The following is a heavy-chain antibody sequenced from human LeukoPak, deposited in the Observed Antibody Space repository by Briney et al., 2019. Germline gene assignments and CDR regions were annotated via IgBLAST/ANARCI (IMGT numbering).Heavy chain of an antibody. V-gene: IGHV4-59*01. CDR1: GGSISSYY. D-gene: IGHD3-22*01. J-gene: IGHJ3*02. Sequence: SETLSLTCTVSGGSISSYYWSWIRQPPGKGLEWIGYIYDSGNIDYNPSLKSRVTISVDTSKNQLSLKLSSVTAAETAMYYCARADYHDSGFAINIWGQGTMVTVSS. CDR3: ARADYHDSGFAINI. CDR2: IYDSGNI.